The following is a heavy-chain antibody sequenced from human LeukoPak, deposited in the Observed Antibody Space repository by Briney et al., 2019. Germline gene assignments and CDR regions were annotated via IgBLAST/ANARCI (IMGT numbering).Heavy chain of an antibody. CDR1: GFTFSTYA. CDR3: ARALYYTSGYYYGDFDY. V-gene: IGHV3-64*01. Sequence: GGSLRLSCAASGFTFSTYAMHWVRQAPGKGLEYVSAINSDGSSTYYANSVKGRFTISRGNSKNTLYLQMGSLRADDMAVYYCARALYYTSGYYYGDFDYWGQGTLVTVSS. CDR2: INSDGSST. D-gene: IGHD3-22*01. J-gene: IGHJ4*02.